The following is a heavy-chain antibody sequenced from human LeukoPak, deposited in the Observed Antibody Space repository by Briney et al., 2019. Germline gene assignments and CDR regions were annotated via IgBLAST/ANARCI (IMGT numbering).Heavy chain of an antibody. CDR3: AAGNYYDIH. CDR1: GGSISSYY. V-gene: IGHV4-59*01. J-gene: IGHJ4*02. D-gene: IGHD3-22*01. CDR2: VTYSGST. Sequence: SETLSLTCTVSGGSISSYYWSWIRQTPRKGLEWIGYVTYSGSTKYTLSLKSRLTMSVDTSRNQFSLKLTSVTAADTAVYYCAAGNYYDIHWGQGTLVTVSS.